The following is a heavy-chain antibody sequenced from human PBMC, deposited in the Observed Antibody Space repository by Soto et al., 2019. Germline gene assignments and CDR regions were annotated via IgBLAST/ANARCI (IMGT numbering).Heavy chain of an antibody. D-gene: IGHD5-18*01. V-gene: IGHV3-7*01. J-gene: IGHJ4*02. Sequence: GGSLRLSCAASGFTFSSYAMSWVRQAPGKGLEWVADVKGNGSDEYYVDSVKGRFTISRDNAKNSLYLQMNSLRVEDTAVYYCAALDTAMVKTAGYWGQGTLVTVSS. CDR2: VKGNGSDE. CDR1: GFTFSSYA. CDR3: AALDTAMVKTAGY.